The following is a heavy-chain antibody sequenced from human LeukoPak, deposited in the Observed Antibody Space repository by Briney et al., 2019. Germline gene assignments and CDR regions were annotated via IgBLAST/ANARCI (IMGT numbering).Heavy chain of an antibody. CDR1: GYTFTSYG. CDR3: ARSPVIRPTYYYYYMDV. V-gene: IGHV1-18*01. CDR2: ISAYNGNT. Sequence: ASVKVSCKASGYTFTSYGISWVRQAPGQGLEWMGWISAYNGNTNYAQKLQGRVTMTTDTSTSTAYMELRSLRSDDTAVYYCARSPVIRPTYYYYYMDVWGKGTTVTVSS. J-gene: IGHJ6*03. D-gene: IGHD3-16*02.